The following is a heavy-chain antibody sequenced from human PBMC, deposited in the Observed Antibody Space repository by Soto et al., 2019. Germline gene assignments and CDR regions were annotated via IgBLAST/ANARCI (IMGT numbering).Heavy chain of an antibody. CDR3: ATTGFGAARPGLPSSLYYYYVMDF. CDR2: FDPEDGET. CDR1: GYTLTELS. J-gene: IGHJ6*02. D-gene: IGHD6-6*01. Sequence: ASVRVSCKVSGYTLTELSMHWVRQAPGKGLEWMGGFDPEDGETIYAQKFQGRVTMTEDTSTDTAYMELSSLRSEDTAVYYCATTGFGAARPGLPSSLYYYYVMDFWGQGTTVTVSS. V-gene: IGHV1-24*01.